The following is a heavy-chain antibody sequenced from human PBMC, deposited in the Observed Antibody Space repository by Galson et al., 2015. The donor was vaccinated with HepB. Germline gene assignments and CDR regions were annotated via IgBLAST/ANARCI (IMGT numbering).Heavy chain of an antibody. Sequence: LSLTCAVYGGSFSGYYWSWIRQPPGKGLEWIGEINHSGSTNYNPSLKSRVTISVDTSKNQFSLELSSVTAADTAVYYCARRGGWFDPWGQGTLVTVSS. J-gene: IGHJ5*02. CDR1: GGSFSGYY. CDR2: INHSGST. D-gene: IGHD2-15*01. CDR3: ARRGGWFDP. V-gene: IGHV4-34*01.